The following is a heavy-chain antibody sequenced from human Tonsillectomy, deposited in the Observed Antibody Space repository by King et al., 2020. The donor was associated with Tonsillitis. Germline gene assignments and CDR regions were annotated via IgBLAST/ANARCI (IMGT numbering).Heavy chain of an antibody. Sequence: VQLVESGGDLVQPGGSLRLSCAASGFAFTTYAMSWVRQAPGKGLEWVSSIIRSGGATQDADSVRGRFTISRDNSKNTLFLQMNSLRADDTALYYCVKGLGSRGAYWGQGTLVAVSS. CDR3: VKGLGSRGAY. D-gene: IGHD4/OR15-4a*01. J-gene: IGHJ4*02. CDR2: IIRSGGAT. CDR1: GFAFTTYA. V-gene: IGHV3-23*04.